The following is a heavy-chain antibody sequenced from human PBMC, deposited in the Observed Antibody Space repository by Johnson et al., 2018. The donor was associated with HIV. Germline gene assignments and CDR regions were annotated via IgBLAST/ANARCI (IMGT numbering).Heavy chain of an antibody. CDR3: ARDNLRAFDV. D-gene: IGHD5/OR15-5a*01. V-gene: IGHV3-30*03. CDR2: ISYDGSNK. CDR1: GFTFSSYG. J-gene: IGHJ3*01. Sequence: QVLLVESGGGVVQPGRSLRLSCAASGFTFSSYGMHWVRQAPGKGLEWVAVISYDGSNKYYADSVKGRFTISRDNSKNTLFLQMNSLRAEDTAVYYCARDNLRAFDVWGQGTTVTVSS.